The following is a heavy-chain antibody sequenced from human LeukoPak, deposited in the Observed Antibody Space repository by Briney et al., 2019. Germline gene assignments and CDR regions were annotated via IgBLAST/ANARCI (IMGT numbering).Heavy chain of an antibody. J-gene: IGHJ4*02. V-gene: IGHV1-69*06. CDR2: IIPIFGTA. Sequence: ASVKVSCKASGGTFSSYAISWVRQAPGQGLEWMGGIIPIFGTANYAQKFQGRVTITADKSTSTAYMELSSLRSEDTAVYYCARGSSGSYSSYFDYWGQGTLVTVSS. D-gene: IGHD1-26*01. CDR3: ARGSSGSYSSYFDY. CDR1: GGTFSSYA.